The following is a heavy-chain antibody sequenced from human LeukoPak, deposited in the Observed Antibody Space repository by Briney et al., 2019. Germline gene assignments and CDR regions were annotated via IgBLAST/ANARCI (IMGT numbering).Heavy chain of an antibody. D-gene: IGHD3-9*01. V-gene: IGHV3-48*02. Sequence: QPGGSLRLSCAASGLTFSSYSMNWVRQAPGKGLEWVSYISSSSSTIYYADSVKGRFTISRDNAKNSLYLQMNSLRDEDTAVYYCACDILTGYQYYFDYWGQGTLVTVSS. CDR3: ACDILTGYQYYFDY. CDR1: GLTFSSYS. J-gene: IGHJ4*02. CDR2: ISSSSSTI.